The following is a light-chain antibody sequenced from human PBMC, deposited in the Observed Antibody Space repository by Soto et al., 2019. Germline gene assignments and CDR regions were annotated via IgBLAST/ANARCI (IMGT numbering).Light chain of an antibody. CDR3: QQYSTYPLT. V-gene: IGKV1-16*02. Sequence: DIQMTQSPSSLSASVGDRVTITCRASQGISNYLAWSQQKPGNAPKSLIYDASSLRSGVPSKFSGSGFGTEFTLTISSLQPEDFATYYCQQYSTYPLTFGQGTRLEIK. CDR2: DAS. J-gene: IGKJ5*01. CDR1: QGISNY.